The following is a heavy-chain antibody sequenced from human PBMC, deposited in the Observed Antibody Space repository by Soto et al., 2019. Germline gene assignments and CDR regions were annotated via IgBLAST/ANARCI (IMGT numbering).Heavy chain of an antibody. D-gene: IGHD3-10*01. CDR3: AHSFFSRYSDL. CDR1: GFSLSTSGVG. Sequence: QITLKESGPTLVKPTQTLTLTCTFSGFSLSTSGVGVGWIRQPPGKTLEWLALISWDDDKRYSPSLKSRITSTKDTSKNQVVLTMTNMDPVDTATYYCAHSFFSRYSDLWGRGTLVTVSS. V-gene: IGHV2-5*02. J-gene: IGHJ2*01. CDR2: ISWDDDK.